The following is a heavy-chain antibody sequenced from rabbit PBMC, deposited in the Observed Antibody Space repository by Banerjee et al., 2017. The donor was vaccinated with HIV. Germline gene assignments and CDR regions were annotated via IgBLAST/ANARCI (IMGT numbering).Heavy chain of an antibody. V-gene: IGHV1S40*01. CDR1: GFTLSSYW. J-gene: IGHJ4*01. CDR3: VRRDYGSSTYYDL. D-gene: IGHD8-1*01. CDR2: IYAGSSGTT. Sequence: QSLEESGGDLVKPGASLTLTCTASGFTLSSYWMCWVRQAPGKGLEWIACIYAGSSGTTAYASWAKGRFTISKTSSTTVTLQMTSLTAADTATYFCVRRDYGSSTYYDLWGPGTLVTVS.